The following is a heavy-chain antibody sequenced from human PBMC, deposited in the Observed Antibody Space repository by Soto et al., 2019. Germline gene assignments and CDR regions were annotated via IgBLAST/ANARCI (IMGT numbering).Heavy chain of an antibody. V-gene: IGHV1-3*01. CDR3: ARAGGGYCSGSSCLFDY. CDR2: INAGNGNT. CDR1: GYTFTTYA. D-gene: IGHD2-2*01. Sequence: ASVKVSCKASGYTFTTYAIHWVRQAPGQRFEWMGSINAGNGNTKYLQRFQGRVTITRDTSASTAYMELSSLGSEDTAVYFCARAGGGYCSGSSCLFDYWGHGTLVTVSS. J-gene: IGHJ4*01.